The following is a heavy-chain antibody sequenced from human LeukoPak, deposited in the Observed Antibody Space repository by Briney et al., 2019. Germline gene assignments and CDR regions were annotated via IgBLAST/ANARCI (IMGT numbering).Heavy chain of an antibody. D-gene: IGHD3-22*01. CDR1: GGTFSSYA. CDR2: IIPIFGTA. J-gene: IGHJ3*02. Sequence: ASVKVSCKASGGTFSSYAISWVRQAPGQGLEWMGGIIPIFGTANYAQKFQGRVTITTDESTSTAYMELSSLRSEDTAVYYCARDHDSSGRTDDAFDIWGQGTMVTVSS. CDR3: ARDHDSSGRTDDAFDI. V-gene: IGHV1-69*05.